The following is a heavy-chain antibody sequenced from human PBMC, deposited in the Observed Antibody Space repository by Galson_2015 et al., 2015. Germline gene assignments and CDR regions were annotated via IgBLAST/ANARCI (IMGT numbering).Heavy chain of an antibody. CDR1: GFIFSNYA. Sequence: SLRLSCAASGFIFSNYAMSWVRQAPGKGLEWVSYISTSTSTIYYADSVKGRFTISRDNAKNSLYLQMNSLRDEDTAVYYCAREKVPAATLDAFDIWGQGTMVTVSS. D-gene: IGHD2-2*01. J-gene: IGHJ3*02. V-gene: IGHV3-48*02. CDR3: AREKVPAATLDAFDI. CDR2: ISTSTSTI.